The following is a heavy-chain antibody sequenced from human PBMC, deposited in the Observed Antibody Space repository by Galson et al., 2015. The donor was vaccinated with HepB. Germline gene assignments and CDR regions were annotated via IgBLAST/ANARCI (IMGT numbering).Heavy chain of an antibody. CDR3: AREYYYDSSGYYYLAAFDI. Sequence: SVKVSCKASGYTFTSYGISWVRQAPGQGLEWMGWISAYNGNTNYAQKLQGRVTMTTDTSTSTAYMELRSLRSDDTAVYYCAREYYYDSSGYYYLAAFDIWGQGTMVTVSS. D-gene: IGHD3-22*01. CDR1: GYTFTSYG. J-gene: IGHJ3*02. CDR2: ISAYNGNT. V-gene: IGHV1-18*01.